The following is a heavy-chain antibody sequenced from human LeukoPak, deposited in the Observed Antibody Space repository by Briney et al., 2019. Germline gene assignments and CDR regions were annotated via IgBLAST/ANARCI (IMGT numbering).Heavy chain of an antibody. CDR3: ARPRSGYWYFDL. D-gene: IGHD3-10*01. CDR2: ISAYSGNT. V-gene: IGHV1-18*01. Sequence: GASVKVSCKASGYTFTSYDISWGGQAPGQGLEWTGRISAYSGNTNYAQRLQGRVTMTTDTSTSTAYMELRSLRSDDTAVYYCARPRSGYWYFDLWGRGTLVTVSS. CDR1: GYTFTSYD. J-gene: IGHJ2*01.